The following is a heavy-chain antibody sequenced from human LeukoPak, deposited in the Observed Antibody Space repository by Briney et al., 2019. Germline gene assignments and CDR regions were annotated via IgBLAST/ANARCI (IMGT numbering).Heavy chain of an antibody. V-gene: IGHV3-48*04. J-gene: IGHJ3*02. Sequence: GGSLRLSCAASGFTFSSYSMNWVRQAPGKGLEWVSYISSSSSTIYYADSVKGRFTISRDNAKNSLYLQMNSLRAEDTAVYYSARTDWNSAAFDIWGQGTMVTVSS. CDR1: GFTFSSYS. D-gene: IGHD1-7*01. CDR3: ARTDWNSAAFDI. CDR2: ISSSSSTI.